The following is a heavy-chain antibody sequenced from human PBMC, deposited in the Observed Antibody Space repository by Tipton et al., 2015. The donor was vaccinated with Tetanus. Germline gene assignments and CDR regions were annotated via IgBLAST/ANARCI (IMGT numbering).Heavy chain of an antibody. J-gene: IGHJ5*02. Sequence: TLSLTCDVSGDSISSGHSWNWIRQPPGEGLEWIGFSYHSGQTFYKSSLKSRVTISVDRSKNQFSLKLSSVTAADTAVYYCARARRNDKTYWFDPWGQGTLVIVSS. CDR2: SYHSGQT. CDR3: ARARRNDKTYWFDP. CDR1: GDSISSGHS. V-gene: IGHV4-30-2*01.